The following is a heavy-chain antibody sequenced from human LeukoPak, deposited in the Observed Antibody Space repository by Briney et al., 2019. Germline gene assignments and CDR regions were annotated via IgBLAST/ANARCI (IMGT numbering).Heavy chain of an antibody. CDR2: ISSSSSYI. D-gene: IGHD2-2*01. CDR3: ASGYCSSTSCLNWFDP. J-gene: IGHJ5*02. V-gene: IGHV3-21*01. Sequence: GGSLRPSCAASGFTFSSYSMNWVRQAPGKGLEWVSSISSSSSYIYYADSVKGRFTISRDNAKNSLYLQMNSLRAEDTAVYYCASGYCSSTSCLNWFDPWGQGTLVTVSS. CDR1: GFTFSSYS.